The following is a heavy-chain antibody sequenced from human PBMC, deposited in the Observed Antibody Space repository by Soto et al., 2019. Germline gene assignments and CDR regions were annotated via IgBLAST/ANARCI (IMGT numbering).Heavy chain of an antibody. V-gene: IGHV1-46*01. CDR1: GYTFTSYY. CDR2: INPSGGST. D-gene: IGHD2-2*01. Sequence: QVQLVQSGAEVKKPGASVKVSCKASGYTFTSYYMHWVRQAPGQGLEWMGIINPSGGSTSYAQKFQGRVTMTRDTSTSTVYMEXSXLXSEDTAVYXCXXXXXXXXXAXPDAQCFQHWGQGTLVTVSS. J-gene: IGHJ1*01. CDR3: XXXXXXXXXAXPDAQCFQH.